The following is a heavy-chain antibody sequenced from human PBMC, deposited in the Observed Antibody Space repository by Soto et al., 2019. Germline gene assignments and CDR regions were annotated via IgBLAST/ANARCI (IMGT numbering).Heavy chain of an antibody. J-gene: IGHJ6*02. CDR1: GDSVSSNSAA. CDR3: ARDGGVVPAALYYYGMDV. Sequence: SQTLSLTCAISGDSVSSNSAAWNWIRQSPSRGLEWLGRTYYRSKWYNDYAVSVKSRITINPDTSKNQFSLQLNSVAPEDTAAYYCARDGGVVPAALYYYGMDVWGQGTTVTVSS. V-gene: IGHV6-1*01. CDR2: TYYRSKWYN. D-gene: IGHD2-2*01.